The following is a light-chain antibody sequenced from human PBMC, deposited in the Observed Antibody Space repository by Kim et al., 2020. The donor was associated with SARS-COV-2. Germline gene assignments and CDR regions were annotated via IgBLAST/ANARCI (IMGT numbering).Light chain of an antibody. J-gene: IGLJ3*02. CDR2: RDK. CDR1: TSNIRNNA. Sequence: GQRDPISCSGGTSNIRNNAVSWYQHLQGPGPKILIYRDKRRPSGGPGRFSASRSGTSAALAITGLQTGDEGDYYCGTWDDRLDAGVFGGGTTLTVL. V-gene: IGLV1-51*01. CDR3: GTWDDRLDAGV.